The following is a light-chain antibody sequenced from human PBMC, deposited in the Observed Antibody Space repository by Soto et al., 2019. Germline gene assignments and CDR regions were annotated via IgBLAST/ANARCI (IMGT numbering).Light chain of an antibody. Sequence: QSALTQPASVSGSPGQSITISCTGTTSDVGGYNYVSWYQPHPGKAPKLVIYEVTKRPSGVSNRFSGSKSGNTASLTISGLQAEDETDYYCSSYTSTNHVVFGGGTKVTVL. CDR3: SSYTSTNHVV. CDR2: EVT. J-gene: IGLJ2*01. V-gene: IGLV2-14*01. CDR1: TSDVGGYNY.